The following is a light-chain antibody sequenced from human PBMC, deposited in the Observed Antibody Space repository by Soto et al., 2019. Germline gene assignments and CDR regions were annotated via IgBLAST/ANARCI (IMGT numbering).Light chain of an antibody. CDR2: RAS. CDR1: QSVSSK. Sequence: EIVMTQSPATLSVSPGERATLSCRASQSVSSKLAWYQQKPGQAPRLLIYRASTRATDIPARFSGSGSGTEFTPTISSLQPEDFAVYYCQQYNNWPPATFGQGTRVEIK. CDR3: QQYNNWPPAT. J-gene: IGKJ1*01. V-gene: IGKV3-15*01.